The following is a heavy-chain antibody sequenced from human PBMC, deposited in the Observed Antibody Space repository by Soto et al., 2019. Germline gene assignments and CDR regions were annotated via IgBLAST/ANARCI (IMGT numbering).Heavy chain of an antibody. J-gene: IGHJ4*02. V-gene: IGHV3-30*18. CDR1: GFTFSSYG. D-gene: IGHD4-17*01. CDR2: ISYVGSNK. Sequence: QVQLVESGGGVVQPGRSLRLSCAASGFTFSSYGMHWVRQAPGKGLEWVAVISYVGSNKYYADSVKGRFTISRDNSKNTLYLQMNSLRAEDTAVYYCAKSPLSVTSSYYFDYWGQGTLVTVSS. CDR3: AKSPLSVTSSYYFDY.